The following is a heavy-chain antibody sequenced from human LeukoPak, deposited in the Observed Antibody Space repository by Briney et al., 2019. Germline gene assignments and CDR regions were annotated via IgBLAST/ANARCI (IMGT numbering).Heavy chain of an antibody. V-gene: IGHV4-34*01. J-gene: IGHJ4*02. CDR1: GGSLSGYR. CDR2: INHSGST. Sequence: SETLSLTCAVSGGSLSGYRWSWIRQPPGKGLEWIADINHSGSTKYNPSLKSRVTISVDTSKNQLSLNLSSVTAADTAVYYCAGGGGYWGQGTLVTVSS. CDR3: AGGGGY. D-gene: IGHD3-16*01.